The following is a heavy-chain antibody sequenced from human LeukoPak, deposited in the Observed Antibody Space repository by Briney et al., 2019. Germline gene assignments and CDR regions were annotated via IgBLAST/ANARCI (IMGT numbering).Heavy chain of an antibody. CDR1: GYSISSGYY. V-gene: IGHV4-38-2*02. CDR2: IYHSGST. J-gene: IGHJ4*02. CDR3: ARDRGGFDY. D-gene: IGHD3-10*01. Sequence: SETLSLTCTVSGYSISSGYYWGWIRQPPGKGLEWIGSIYHSGSTYYNPSLKSRVTISVDTSKNQFSLKLSSVTAADTAMYYCARDRGGFDYWGQGTLVTVSS.